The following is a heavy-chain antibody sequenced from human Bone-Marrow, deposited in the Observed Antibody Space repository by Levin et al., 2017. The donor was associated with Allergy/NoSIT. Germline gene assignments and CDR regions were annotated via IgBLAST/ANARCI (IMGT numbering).Heavy chain of an antibody. Sequence: PGGSLRLSCIGSEFSFDNYAMNWVRQAPGKGLEWVSVISGTGENTHYADSVKGRFTISRDNSKNTLFLQMNSLRVEDTATYYCAKDWRPRALSLFGKHYGLDAWGQGTTVTVAS. D-gene: IGHD2/OR15-2a*01. CDR3: AKDWRPRALSLFGKHYGLDA. CDR1: EFSFDNYA. CDR2: ISGTGENT. V-gene: IGHV3-23*01. J-gene: IGHJ6*02.